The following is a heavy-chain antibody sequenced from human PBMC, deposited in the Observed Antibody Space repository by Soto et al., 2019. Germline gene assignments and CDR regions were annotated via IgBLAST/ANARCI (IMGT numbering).Heavy chain of an antibody. CDR1: GGTFSSYT. V-gene: IGHV1-69*02. CDR3: ASSSIAARTFYYYMDV. D-gene: IGHD6-6*01. CDR2: IIPILGIA. J-gene: IGHJ6*03. Sequence: ASVKVSCKASGGTFSSYTISWVRQAPGQGLEWMGRIIPILGIANYAQKFQGRVTITADKSTSTAYMELSSLRSEDTAVYYCASSSIAARTFYYYMDVWGKGTTVTVSS.